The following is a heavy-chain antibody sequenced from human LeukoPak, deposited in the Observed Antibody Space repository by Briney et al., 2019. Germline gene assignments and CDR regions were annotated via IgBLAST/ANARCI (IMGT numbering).Heavy chain of an antibody. D-gene: IGHD3-10*01. CDR1: GFTFSSYA. V-gene: IGHV3-23*01. CDR3: AKDLGFGELNWFDP. CDR2: ISDTGGST. Sequence: GGSLRLSCAASGFTFSSYAMNWVRQAPGKGLEWVSAISDTGGSTYYADSVKGRFTISRDNSKNTLYLQMNSLRAEDTAVYYCAKDLGFGELNWFDPWGQGTLVTVSS. J-gene: IGHJ5*02.